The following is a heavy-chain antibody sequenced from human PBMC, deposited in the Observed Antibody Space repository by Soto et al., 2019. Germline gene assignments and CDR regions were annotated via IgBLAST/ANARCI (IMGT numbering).Heavy chain of an antibody. D-gene: IGHD3-22*01. V-gene: IGHV3-23*01. CDR1: GFTFSSYA. CDR3: AKGVSKYYYDSSGLLAFDI. J-gene: IGHJ3*02. Sequence: GGSLRLSCAASGFTFSSYAMSWVRQAPGKGLEWVSAISGSGGSTYYADSVKGRFTISRDNSKNTLYLQMNSLRAEDTAVYYCAKGVSKYYYDSSGLLAFDIWGQGTMVTVSS. CDR2: ISGSGGST.